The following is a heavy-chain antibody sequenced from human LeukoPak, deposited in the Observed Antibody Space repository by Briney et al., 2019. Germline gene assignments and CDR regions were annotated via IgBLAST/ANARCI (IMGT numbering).Heavy chain of an antibody. Sequence: GSLGLSCAGSGFTFGGYGMHWFRQTPGKGLEWVAVIAYDGSRAFYADSVKGRFTISRDNSKNTMSVQMDDLRAEDTAVYYCTRYNNAHFDYWGQGTLVTVSS. D-gene: IGHD1-14*01. CDR2: IAYDGSRA. CDR1: GFTFGGYG. J-gene: IGHJ4*02. CDR3: TRYNNAHFDY. V-gene: IGHV3-33*01.